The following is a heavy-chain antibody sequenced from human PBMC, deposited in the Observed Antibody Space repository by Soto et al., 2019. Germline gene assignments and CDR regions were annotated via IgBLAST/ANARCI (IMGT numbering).Heavy chain of an antibody. D-gene: IGHD5-12*01. CDR1: GFTFSSHA. CDR2: ISGSGGST. J-gene: IGHJ5*02. CDR3: AKDRRDGYNSYWFDP. V-gene: IGHV3-23*01. Sequence: GGSLRLSCAASGFTFSSHAMSWVRQAPGKGLEWVSAISGSGGSTYYADSVKGRFTISRDNSKNTLYLQMNSLRAEDTAVYYCAKDRRDGYNSYWFDPWGQGTLVTVSS.